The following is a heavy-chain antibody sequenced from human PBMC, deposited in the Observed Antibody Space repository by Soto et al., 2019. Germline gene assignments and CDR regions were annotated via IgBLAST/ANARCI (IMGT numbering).Heavy chain of an antibody. CDR1: GFTFSSYA. J-gene: IGHJ4*02. CDR3: ARDRYYYDSSGYYYFDY. V-gene: IGHV3-30*04. D-gene: IGHD3-22*01. CDR2: ISYDGSNK. Sequence: GGSLRLSCAASGFTFSSYAMHWVRQAPGKGLEWVAVISYDGSNKYYADSVKGRFTISRDNSKNTLYLQMNSLRAEDTAVYYCARDRYYYDSSGYYYFDYWGQGTLVTVSS.